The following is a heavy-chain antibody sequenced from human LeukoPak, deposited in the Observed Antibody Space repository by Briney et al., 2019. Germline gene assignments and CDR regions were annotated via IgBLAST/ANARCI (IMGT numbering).Heavy chain of an antibody. CDR2: ISSSSSTI. CDR3: AGLGITMIGGV. V-gene: IGHV3-48*04. J-gene: IGHJ6*04. D-gene: IGHD3-10*02. CDR1: GFTFSTYA. Sequence: GGSLRLSCAASGFTFSTYAMNWVRQAPGKGLEWVSYISSSSSTIHYAASVKGRFTISRDNAKNSLYLQMNSLRAEDTAVYYCAGLGITMIGGVWGKGATVTISS.